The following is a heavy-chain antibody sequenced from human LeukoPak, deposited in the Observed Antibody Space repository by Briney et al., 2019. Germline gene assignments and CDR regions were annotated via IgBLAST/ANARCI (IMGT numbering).Heavy chain of an antibody. J-gene: IGHJ5*02. CDR3: ARRRRDGCKIGVWFDP. V-gene: IGHV1-8*01. CDR1: GYTFTSYD. CDR2: MNPNSGNT. Sequence: GASVKVSCKASGYTFTSYDINWVRQATGQGLEWMGWMNPNSGNTGYAQKFQGRVTMTRNTSISTAYMELSSLRSEDTAVYYCARRRRDGCKIGVWFDPWGQGTLVTVSS. D-gene: IGHD5-24*01.